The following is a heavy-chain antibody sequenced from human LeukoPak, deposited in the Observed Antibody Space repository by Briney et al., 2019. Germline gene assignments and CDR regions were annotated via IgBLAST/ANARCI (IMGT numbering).Heavy chain of an antibody. V-gene: IGHV3-53*01. CDR2: IYSGGST. D-gene: IGHD2-2*02. CDR1: GFTVSSNY. J-gene: IGHJ6*02. Sequence: PGGSLRLSCAASGFTVSSNYMSWVRQAPGKGLEWVSVIYSGGSTYYADSVKGRFTISRDNSKNTLYLQMNSLRAEDTAVYYCARSRNCSSTSCYTPYSSSWYGSLLYGMDVWGQGTTVTVSS. CDR3: ARSRNCSSTSCYTPYSSSWYGSLLYGMDV.